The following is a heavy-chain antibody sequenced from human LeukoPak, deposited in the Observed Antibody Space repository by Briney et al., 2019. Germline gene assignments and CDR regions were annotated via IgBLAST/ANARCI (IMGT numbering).Heavy chain of an antibody. V-gene: IGHV3-11*01. CDR1: GFTFSDYY. CDR3: AREWIQLWTGGYYGMDV. CDR2: ISSSGSTI. Sequence: GGSLRLSCAASGFTFSDYYMSWIRQAPGKGLEWVSYISSSGSTIYYADSVKGRFTISRDNAKNSLYLQMNSLRSDDTAVYYCAREWIQLWTGGYYGMDVWGQGTTVTVSS. D-gene: IGHD5-18*01. J-gene: IGHJ6*02.